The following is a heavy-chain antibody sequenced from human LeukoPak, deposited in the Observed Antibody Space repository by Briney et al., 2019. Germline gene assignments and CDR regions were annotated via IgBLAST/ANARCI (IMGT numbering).Heavy chain of an antibody. CDR3: ARCRADFWSGYYTRYYYYYMDV. J-gene: IGHJ6*03. D-gene: IGHD3-3*01. V-gene: IGHV3-11*04. CDR2: ISSSGSTI. Sequence: GGSLRLSCAASGFTFSDYYMSWIRQAPGKGLEWVSYISSSGSTIYYADPVKGRFTISRDNAKNSLYLQMNSLRAEDTAVYYCARCRADFWSGYYTRYYYYYMDVWGKGTTVTVSS. CDR1: GFTFSDYY.